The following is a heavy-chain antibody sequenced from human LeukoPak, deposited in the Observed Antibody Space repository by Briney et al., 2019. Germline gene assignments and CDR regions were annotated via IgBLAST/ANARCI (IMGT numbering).Heavy chain of an antibody. CDR2: IYPGDSDT. Sequence: GESLKISCRASGYSFADYWIGWVRQMPGKGLEWLGLIYPGDSDTKYSPSFQGRVNFSVDKSIKTAYLQWSSLEASDTGIYFCAKRGGSPFQYSNWFDPWGQGTLVTVSS. J-gene: IGHJ5*02. V-gene: IGHV5-51*01. CDR1: GYSFADYW. D-gene: IGHD1-26*01. CDR3: AKRGGSPFQYSNWFDP.